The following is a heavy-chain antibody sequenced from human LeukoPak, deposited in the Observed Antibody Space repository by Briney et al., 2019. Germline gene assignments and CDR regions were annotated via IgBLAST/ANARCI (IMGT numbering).Heavy chain of an antibody. Sequence: GGSLRLSCAASGFTFSFYSMNWVRQAPGKGLEWVSYISHSGSIIFYADSVKGRFTVSRDNARNSLFLQMNSLRAEDTAVYSCARDQFGSYSNFDYWGQGTLVTVSS. CDR3: ARDQFGSYSNFDY. CDR2: ISHSGSII. J-gene: IGHJ4*02. V-gene: IGHV3-48*01. D-gene: IGHD1-26*01. CDR1: GFTFSFYS.